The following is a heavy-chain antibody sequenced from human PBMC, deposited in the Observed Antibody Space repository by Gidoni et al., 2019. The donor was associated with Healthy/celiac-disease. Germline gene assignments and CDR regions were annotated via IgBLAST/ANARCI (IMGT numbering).Heavy chain of an antibody. D-gene: IGHD3-3*01. CDR2: IYTSGST. V-gene: IGHV4-61*02. CDR3: GGADTIFGVVD. J-gene: IGHJ4*02. CDR1: GGSIRSGSYY. Sequence: QVQLQESGPGLVKPSQTLSLTCTASGGSIRSGSYYWSWIRQPAVKGLEWIGRIYTSGSTNYNPSLKSRVTISVDTSKNQFSLKLSSVTAADTSVYYCGGADTIFGVVDWGQGTLVTVSS.